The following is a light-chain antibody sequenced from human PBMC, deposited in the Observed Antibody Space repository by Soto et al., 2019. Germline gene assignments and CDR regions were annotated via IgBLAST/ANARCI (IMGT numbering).Light chain of an antibody. CDR3: QQHNSFSIT. Sequence: DIQIDQSPSTLSASVVDRVTLTCRASESISRWLAWYQQKPGKAPKXXIYKASSLESGVPSRFSGSGSGTEFTLTINSLKADDFETYYCQQHNSFSITFGQGTRLEIK. J-gene: IGKJ5*01. CDR2: KAS. CDR1: ESISRW. V-gene: IGKV1-5*03.